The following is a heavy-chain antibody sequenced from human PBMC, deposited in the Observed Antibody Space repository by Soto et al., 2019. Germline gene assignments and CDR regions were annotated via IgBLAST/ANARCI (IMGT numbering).Heavy chain of an antibody. V-gene: IGHV1-69*13. J-gene: IGHJ4*02. CDR1: GGTFSSYS. CDR3: ARDLDGDSSFDY. D-gene: IGHD4-17*01. Sequence: SVKVSCKASGGTFSSYSISWVRQAPGQGLEWMGGIIPIFGTANYAQKFQGRVTITADESTSTAYMELSSLRSEDTAVYYCARDLDGDSSFDYWGQGTLVTVSS. CDR2: IIPIFGTA.